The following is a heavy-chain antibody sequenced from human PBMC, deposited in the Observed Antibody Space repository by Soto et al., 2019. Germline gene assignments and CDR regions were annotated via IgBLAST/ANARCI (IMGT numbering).Heavy chain of an antibody. CDR1: GFTFSPYW. J-gene: IGHJ5*02. CDR3: AGGSGWISDT. CDR2: IKDDGGDE. V-gene: IGHV3-7*05. D-gene: IGHD6-19*01. Sequence: EVQLVELGGGLVQPGGSLRLSCAASGFTFSPYWMSWVRQAPGKGLEWVAIIKDDGGDELYLEAVRGRFTISRDNAKKSLYLAMDSLRDEDTAVYYCAGGSGWISDTWGQGTLVTVSS.